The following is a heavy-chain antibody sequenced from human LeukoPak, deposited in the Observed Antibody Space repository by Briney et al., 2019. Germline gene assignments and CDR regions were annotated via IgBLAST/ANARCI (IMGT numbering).Heavy chain of an antibody. CDR2: INHSGST. V-gene: IGHV4-34*01. CDR3: ARGRTIPAAAWFSD. Sequence: SETLPLTCAVYGGSFSGYYWSWIRQPPGKGLEWIGEINHSGSTNYNPSLKSRVTISVDTSKNQFSLKLSSVTAADTAVYYCARGRTIPAAAWFSDWGQGTLVTVSS. J-gene: IGHJ4*02. CDR1: GGSFSGYY. D-gene: IGHD2-2*01.